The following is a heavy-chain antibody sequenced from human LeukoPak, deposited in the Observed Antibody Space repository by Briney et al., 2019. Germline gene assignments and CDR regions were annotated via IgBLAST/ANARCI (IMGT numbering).Heavy chain of an antibody. D-gene: IGHD3-10*01. CDR2: IYTSGST. CDR1: GGFISSYY. V-gene: IGHV4-4*07. CDR3: ASTMVRGVDDY. Sequence: SETLSLTCTVSGGFISSYYWSWIRQPAGKGLEWIGRIYTSGSTNYNPSLKSRVTISVDTSKNQFSLKLSSVTAADTAVYYCASTMVRGVDDYWGQGTLVTVSS. J-gene: IGHJ4*02.